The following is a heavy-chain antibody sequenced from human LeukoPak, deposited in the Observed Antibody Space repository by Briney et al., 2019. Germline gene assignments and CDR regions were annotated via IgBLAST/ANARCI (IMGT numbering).Heavy chain of an antibody. V-gene: IGHV3-21*06. Sequence: GGSLRLSCAASGFTFSSYSMKWVRQAPGKGLEWVSSVSTSSIYIYYADSVKGRFTISRDNAKNLLYLQMNSLRAEDTAVYYCARVNWNDLGYYFDYWGQGTLVTVSS. J-gene: IGHJ4*02. D-gene: IGHD1-20*01. CDR3: ARVNWNDLGYYFDY. CDR1: GFTFSSYS. CDR2: VSTSSIYI.